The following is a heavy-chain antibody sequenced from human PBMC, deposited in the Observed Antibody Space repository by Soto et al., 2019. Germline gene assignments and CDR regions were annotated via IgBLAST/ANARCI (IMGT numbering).Heavy chain of an antibody. J-gene: IGHJ4*02. V-gene: IGHV4-30-4*01. CDR1: GGSISSGDYY. Sequence: TLSLTGTVSGGSISSGDYYWSWIRQPPGKGLEWIGYIYYSGSTYYNPSLKSRVTISVDTSKNQFSLKLSSVTAADTAVYYCARVRIQRLYYFDFWGQGTLVTVSS. D-gene: IGHD5-18*01. CDR2: IYYSGST. CDR3: ARVRIQRLYYFDF.